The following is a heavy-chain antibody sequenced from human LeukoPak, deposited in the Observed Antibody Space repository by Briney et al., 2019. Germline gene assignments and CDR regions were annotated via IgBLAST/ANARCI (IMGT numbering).Heavy chain of an antibody. D-gene: IGHD3-16*02. CDR3: ARPRNDYDYVWGSYRANDAFDI. J-gene: IGHJ3*02. Sequence: SETLSLTCAVSGYSISSGYYWGWIRQPPGKGLEWIGSIYHSGSTYYNPSLKSRVTISVDTSKNQFSLKLSSLTAADTAVYYCARPRNDYDYVWGSYRANDAFDIWGQGTMVTVSS. CDR2: IYHSGST. V-gene: IGHV4-38-2*01. CDR1: GYSISSGYY.